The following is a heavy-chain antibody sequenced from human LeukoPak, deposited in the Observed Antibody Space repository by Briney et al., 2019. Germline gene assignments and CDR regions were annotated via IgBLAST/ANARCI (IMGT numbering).Heavy chain of an antibody. CDR2: IYYSGST. J-gene: IGHJ4*02. Sequence: SETLSLTCTVSGGSISSSSYYWGWIRQPPGKGLEWIGSIYYSGSTYYNPSLKSRVTISVDTSKNQFSLKLSSVTAADTAVYYCARHFGHTTFFDYWGQGTLVTVSS. D-gene: IGHD3-16*01. CDR3: ARHFGHTTFFDY. CDR1: GGSISSSSYY. V-gene: IGHV4-39*01.